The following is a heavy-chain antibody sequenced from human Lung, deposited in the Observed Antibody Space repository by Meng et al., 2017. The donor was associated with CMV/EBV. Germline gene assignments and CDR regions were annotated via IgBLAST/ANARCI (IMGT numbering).Heavy chain of an antibody. J-gene: IGHJ5*02. CDR3: ARVSKGGSYRFDP. Sequence: VQLGQSGGGVKDTGASQSVACKAYGYTLQTYYMHWLLQAPGQGLEWMGVINPSGGSSIYAQRLQSRVTMTSDTSTTKVYMDLRNLRSEETAVYYCARVSKGGSYRFDPWGQGTLVTVSS. V-gene: IGHV1-46*02. CDR1: GYTLQTYY. CDR2: INPSGGSS. D-gene: IGHD1-26*01.